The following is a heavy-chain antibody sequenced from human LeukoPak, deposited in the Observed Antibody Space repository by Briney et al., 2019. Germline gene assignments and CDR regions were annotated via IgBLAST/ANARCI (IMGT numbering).Heavy chain of an antibody. CDR1: GFTFSSYA. V-gene: IGHV3-23*01. Sequence: GGSLRLSCAAPGFTFSSYAMSWVRQAPGKGLEWVSAISGSGGSTYYADSVKGRFTISRDNSKNTLYLQMNSLRAEDTAVYYCAKDRANYYGSGSSFYWGQGTLVTVSS. CDR2: ISGSGGST. D-gene: IGHD3-10*01. J-gene: IGHJ4*02. CDR3: AKDRANYYGSGSSFY.